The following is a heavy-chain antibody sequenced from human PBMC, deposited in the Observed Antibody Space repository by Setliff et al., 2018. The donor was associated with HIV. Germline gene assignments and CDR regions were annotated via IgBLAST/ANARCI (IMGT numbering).Heavy chain of an antibody. J-gene: IGHJ5*02. Sequence: GGSLRLSCVASGFAFSDFSMFWARQAPGKGLEWVAVISFDGSHKYYADSLKGRFTISRDNSINTIYLQMNSLRTEDTAVYFCAKDRGQGYSGYYGCDSCGQGTLVTVSS. CDR2: ISFDGSHK. D-gene: IGHD5-12*01. CDR3: AKDRGQGYSGYYGCDS. CDR1: GFAFSDFS. V-gene: IGHV3-30*04.